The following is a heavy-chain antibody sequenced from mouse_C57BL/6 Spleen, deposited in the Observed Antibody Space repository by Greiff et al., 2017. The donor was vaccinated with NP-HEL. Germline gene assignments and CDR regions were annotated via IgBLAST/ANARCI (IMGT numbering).Heavy chain of an antibody. CDR3: ARPLSTMITTAWFAY. J-gene: IGHJ3*01. Sequence: EVHLVESGGGLVQPGESLKLSCESNEYEFPSHDMSWVRKTPEKRLELVAAINSDGGSTYYPDTMERRFIISRDNTKKTLYLQMSSLRSEDPALYYCARPLSTMITTAWFAYWGQGTLVTVSA. CDR2: INSDGGST. D-gene: IGHD2-4*01. CDR1: EYEFPSHD. V-gene: IGHV5-2*01.